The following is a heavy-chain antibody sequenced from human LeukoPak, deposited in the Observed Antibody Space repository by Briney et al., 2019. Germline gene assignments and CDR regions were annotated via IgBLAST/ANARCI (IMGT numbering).Heavy chain of an antibody. D-gene: IGHD4-17*01. J-gene: IGHJ4*02. CDR1: GGTFSSYA. CDR2: ILPIFNST. V-gene: IGHV1-69*13. Sequence: SVKVSCKASGGTFSSYAISWVRQAPGQGLEWIGTILPIFNSTNYAQKFQDRVTVTADESTGTVYMEVNSLRSDDTAVYYCARVKGASDNYGDDYWGQGTLVTVSS. CDR3: ARVKGASDNYGDDY.